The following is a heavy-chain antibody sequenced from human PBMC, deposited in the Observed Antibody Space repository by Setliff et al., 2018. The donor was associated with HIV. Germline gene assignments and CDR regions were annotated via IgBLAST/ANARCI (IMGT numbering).Heavy chain of an antibody. CDR3: ARVPVAGANWFDP. D-gene: IGHD2-21*01. V-gene: IGHV4-39*01. Sequence: SETLSLTCTVSGDSITSNDYYWGWIRQPPGKGLEWIGIIHYNGRAYYDPSLKSRITISVDRSKNLSSLKLISVTAADQGVYYCARVPVAGANWFDPWGLRLSWSPSP. CDR1: GDSITSNDYY. J-gene: IGHJ5*02. CDR2: IHYNGRA.